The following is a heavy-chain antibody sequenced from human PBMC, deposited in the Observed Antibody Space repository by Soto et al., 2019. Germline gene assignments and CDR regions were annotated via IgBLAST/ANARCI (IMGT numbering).Heavy chain of an antibody. J-gene: IGHJ3*02. Sequence: ASVKVSCKASGYTFTSYGISWVRQAPGQGLEWMGWISAYNGNTNYAQKLQGRVTMTTDTSTSTAYMELRSLRSDDTAVYYCARAKSNYDILTGYWVGAFDIWGQGTMVTVS. D-gene: IGHD3-9*01. V-gene: IGHV1-18*01. CDR2: ISAYNGNT. CDR1: GYTFTSYG. CDR3: ARAKSNYDILTGYWVGAFDI.